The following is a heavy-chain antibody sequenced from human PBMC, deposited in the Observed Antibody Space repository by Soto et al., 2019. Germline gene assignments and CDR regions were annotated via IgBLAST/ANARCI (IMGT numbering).Heavy chain of an antibody. V-gene: IGHV4-34*01. CDR1: GGSFSGYY. J-gene: IGHJ6*02. D-gene: IGHD1-1*01. CDR3: ARESSPRRTTPGRYAVMDV. Sequence: SETLSLTCAVYGGSFSGYYWSWIRQPPGKGLEWIGEINHSGSTNYNPSLKSRVTISVDTSKNQFSLKLSSVTAADTAVYYCARESSPRRTTPGRYAVMDVWGQGTTVTVSS. CDR2: INHSGST.